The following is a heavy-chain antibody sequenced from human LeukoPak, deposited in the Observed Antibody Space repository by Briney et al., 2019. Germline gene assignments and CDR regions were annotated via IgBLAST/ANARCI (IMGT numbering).Heavy chain of an antibody. V-gene: IGHV3-21*04. CDR1: GFTFSSYS. J-gene: IGHJ4*02. CDR2: ISSSSSYI. Sequence: GGSLRLSCAASGFTFSSYSMNWVRQAPGKGLEWVSSISSSSSYIYYADSVKGRFTISRDNAKNSLYLQMNSLRAEDTALYYCAKGRGYSYGSTFDYWGQGTLVTVSS. D-gene: IGHD5-18*01. CDR3: AKGRGYSYGSTFDY.